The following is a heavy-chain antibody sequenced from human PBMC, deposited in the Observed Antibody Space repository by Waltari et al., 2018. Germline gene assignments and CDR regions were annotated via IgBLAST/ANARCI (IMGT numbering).Heavy chain of an antibody. V-gene: IGHV1-69*14. J-gene: IGHJ3*02. CDR3: ARGGWYYYDSSGYRAFDI. Sequence: QVQLVQSGAEVKKPGSSVKVSCKASGGTFSSYAISWVRQAPGQGLEWMGGIIPIFGTANYAQKFQGRVTITADKSTSTGYMELSSLRSEDTAVYYCARGGWYYYDSSGYRAFDIWGQGTMVTVSS. CDR1: GGTFSSYA. D-gene: IGHD3-22*01. CDR2: IIPIFGTA.